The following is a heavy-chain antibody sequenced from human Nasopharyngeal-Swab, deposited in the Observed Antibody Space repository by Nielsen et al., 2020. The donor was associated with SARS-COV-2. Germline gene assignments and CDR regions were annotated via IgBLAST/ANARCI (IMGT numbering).Heavy chain of an antibody. D-gene: IGHD5-24*01. CDR3: ARDDDGYNPFYYYYYMDV. CDR2: IYSGGST. J-gene: IGHJ6*03. V-gene: IGHV3-53*05. Sequence: GESLKISCAASGVTVSSNYMSWVRQAPGKGLEWVSVIYSGGSTYYADSVKGRFTISRDNSKNTLYLQMNSLRAEDTAVYYCARDDDGYNPFYYYYYMDVWGKGTTVTVSS. CDR1: GVTVSSNY.